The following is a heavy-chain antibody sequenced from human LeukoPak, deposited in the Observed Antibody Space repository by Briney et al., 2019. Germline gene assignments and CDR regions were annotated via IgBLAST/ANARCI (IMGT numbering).Heavy chain of an antibody. CDR1: GGSFSGYY. V-gene: IGHV4-34*01. CDR3: ARGRLGTMVRGVIIFRFDP. D-gene: IGHD3-10*01. Sequence: SETLSLTCAGYGGSFSGYYWSWIRQPPGKGLEWIGEINHSGSTNYNPSLNSRVTISVDTSKNQFSLKLSSVTAADTAVYYCARGRLGTMVRGVIIFRFDPWGQGTLVTVSS. J-gene: IGHJ5*02. CDR2: INHSGST.